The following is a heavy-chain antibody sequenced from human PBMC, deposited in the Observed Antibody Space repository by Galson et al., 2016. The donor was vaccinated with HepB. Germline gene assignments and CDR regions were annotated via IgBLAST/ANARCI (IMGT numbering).Heavy chain of an antibody. CDR1: GDSFIDSF. CDR3: ARLKKIPGPIYYSDF. J-gene: IGHJ4*02. Sequence: SETLSLTCTVSGDSFIDSFWTWIRQSAGQGLEWIGRISSGGTTKYNPSLGSRLTMSVDPSKNQFSLSLTSVTAADSAVYYCARLKKIPGPIYYSDFWGQGALVTVSS. V-gene: IGHV4-4*07. D-gene: IGHD2-21*01. CDR2: ISSGGTT.